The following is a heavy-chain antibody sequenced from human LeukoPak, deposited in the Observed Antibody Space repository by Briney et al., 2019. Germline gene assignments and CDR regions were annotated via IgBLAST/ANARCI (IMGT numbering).Heavy chain of an antibody. D-gene: IGHD3-10*01. J-gene: IGHJ5*02. Sequence: GASVKVSCKASGYTFTSYAMHWVRQAPGQRLEWMGWINAGNGNTKYSQKFQGRVTITRDTSASTAYMELSSLRSEDTAVYYCARANVLLWFGELLSTMNWFDPWGQGTLVTVSS. CDR1: GYTFTSYA. V-gene: IGHV1-3*01. CDR3: ARANVLLWFGELLSTMNWFDP. CDR2: INAGNGNT.